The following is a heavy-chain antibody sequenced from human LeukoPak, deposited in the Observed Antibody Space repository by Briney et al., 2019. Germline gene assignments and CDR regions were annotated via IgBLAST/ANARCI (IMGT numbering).Heavy chain of an antibody. V-gene: IGHV1-69*06. Sequence: GASVKVSCKASGGTFSSYAISWVRQAPGQGLEWMGGIIPIFGTANYAQKFQGRVTITADKSTSTAYMELSSLRSEDTAVYYCARDLHYGDYASWGQRTLVTVSS. CDR1: GGTFSSYA. CDR3: ARDLHYGDYAS. J-gene: IGHJ5*02. D-gene: IGHD4-17*01. CDR2: IIPIFGTA.